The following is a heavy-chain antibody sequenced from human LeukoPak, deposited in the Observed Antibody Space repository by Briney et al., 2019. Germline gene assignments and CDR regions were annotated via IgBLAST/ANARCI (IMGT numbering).Heavy chain of an antibody. J-gene: IGHJ4*02. V-gene: IGHV1-46*01. D-gene: IGHD5-24*01. CDR3: AGNGVENGSMDY. CDR1: GYTFTSYY. CDR2: INPSGGST. Sequence: ASVKVSCKASGYTFTSYYMHWVRQAPGQGLEWMGIINPSGGSTSYAQKFQGRVTMTRDTSTSTVYMELSSLRSEDTAVYYCAGNGVENGSMDYWGQGTLVTVSS.